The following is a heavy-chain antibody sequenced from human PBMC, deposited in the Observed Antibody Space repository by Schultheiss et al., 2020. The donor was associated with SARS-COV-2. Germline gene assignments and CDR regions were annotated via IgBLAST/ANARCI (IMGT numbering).Heavy chain of an antibody. CDR3: ARGNRLGIAAAGPHFDY. Sequence: ASVKVSCKASGYTFTSYYMHWVRQAPGQGLEWMGIINPSGGSTSYAQKFQGRVTMTGDTSTSTVYMELSSLRSEDTAVYYCARGNRLGIAAAGPHFDYWGQGTLVTVSS. V-gene: IGHV1-46*01. J-gene: IGHJ4*02. D-gene: IGHD6-13*01. CDR2: INPSGGST. CDR1: GYTFTSYY.